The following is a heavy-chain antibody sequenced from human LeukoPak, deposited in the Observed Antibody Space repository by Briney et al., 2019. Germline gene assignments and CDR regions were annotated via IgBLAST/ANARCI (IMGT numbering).Heavy chain of an antibody. CDR2: IYYSGST. V-gene: IGHV4-59*08. J-gene: IGHJ4*02. D-gene: IGHD2-15*01. CDR3: ARLVECGYCSGGSLYYFDY. Sequence: TPSETLSLTCAVYGGSFSGYYWSWIRQPPGKGLEWIGYIYYSGSTNYNPSLKSRVTISVDTSKNQFSLKLSSVTAADTAVYYCARLVECGYCSGGSLYYFDYWGQGTLVTVSS. CDR1: GGSFSGYY.